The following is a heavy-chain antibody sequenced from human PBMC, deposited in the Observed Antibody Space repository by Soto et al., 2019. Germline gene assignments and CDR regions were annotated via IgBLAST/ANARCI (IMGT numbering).Heavy chain of an antibody. J-gene: IGHJ4*02. CDR1: GYTFTSFP. Sequence: QVHLVQSGAEVKKPGASVRVSCQASGYTFTSFPIHWVRQAPGQRLEWMGWINPANGDTGYSQKFQGRVTITRDTSASTASMEVNRLTSEDTAVYFCARKDYYGSGGYHFDSWGQGTLVIVSS. CDR3: ARKDYYGSGGYHFDS. CDR2: INPANGDT. V-gene: IGHV1-3*01. D-gene: IGHD3-10*01.